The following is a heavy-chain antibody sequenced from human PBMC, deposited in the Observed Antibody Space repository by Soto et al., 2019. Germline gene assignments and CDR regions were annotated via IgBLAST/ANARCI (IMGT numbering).Heavy chain of an antibody. Sequence: SETLSLTCTVSGGSISSGGYYWSWIRQHPGKGLEWIGYIYDSGSSYYNPSLKSRVSIPVDTPKNQFSLKLSSVTAADTAIYYCARVFVRGSASYYIMAVSGQ. V-gene: IGHV4-31*03. J-gene: IGHJ6*02. CDR2: IYDSGSS. D-gene: IGHD6-6*01. CDR3: ARVFVRGSASYYIMAV. CDR1: GGSISSGGYY.